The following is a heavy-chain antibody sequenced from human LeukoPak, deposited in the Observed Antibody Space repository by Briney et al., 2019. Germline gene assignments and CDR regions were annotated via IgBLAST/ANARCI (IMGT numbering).Heavy chain of an antibody. V-gene: IGHV3-48*01. J-gene: IGHJ5*02. Sequence: PGGSLRLSCAASGFTFSSYSMNWVRQAPGKGLEWVSYIDTSGSPIYYADSVKGRFTISRDNAKNSLYLQMNSLRADDTAVCYCARGPPLFDPWGQGALVTVSS. CDR2: IDTSGSPI. CDR3: ARGPPLFDP. CDR1: GFTFSSYS.